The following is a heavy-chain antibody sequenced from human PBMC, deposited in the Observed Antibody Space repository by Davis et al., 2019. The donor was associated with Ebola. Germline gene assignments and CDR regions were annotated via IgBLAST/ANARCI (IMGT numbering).Heavy chain of an antibody. D-gene: IGHD2-15*01. J-gene: IGHJ6*02. V-gene: IGHV1-69*13. CDR3: ARDGNRVVVAATGYYYYYGMDV. CDR1: GGTFSSYA. CDR2: IIPIFGTA. Sequence: SVKVSCKASGGTFSSYAISWVRQAPGQGLEWMGGIIPIFGTANYAQKFQGRVTITADESTSTAYMELSSLRSEDTAVYYCARDGNRVVVAATGYYYYYGMDVWGQGTTVTVSS.